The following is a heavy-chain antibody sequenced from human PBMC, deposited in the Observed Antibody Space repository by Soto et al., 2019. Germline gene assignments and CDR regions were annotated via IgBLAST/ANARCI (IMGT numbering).Heavy chain of an antibody. CDR2: INHTGGT. V-gene: IGHV4-34*01. D-gene: IGHD3-3*01. CDR3: ATRITVFGLLIPPFDP. CDR1: GGSVNGYY. J-gene: IGHJ5*02. Sequence: SETLSLTCAVYGGSVNGYYWNWIRQPPGKGLEWIGEINHTGGTHYNPSPKSRVTMSVDTSKNQFSLRLSSVTAADTAIYCCATRITVFGLLIPPFDPWGQGTQVTVSS.